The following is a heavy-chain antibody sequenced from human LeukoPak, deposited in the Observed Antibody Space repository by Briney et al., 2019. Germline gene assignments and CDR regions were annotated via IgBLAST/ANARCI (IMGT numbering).Heavy chain of an antibody. CDR3: ARGRRSGNWFDP. J-gene: IGHJ5*02. D-gene: IGHD3-10*01. CDR2: INHSGST. Sequence: SETLSLTCAVYGGSFSGYYWSWIRQPPGKGLEWIGEINHSGSTNYNPSLKSRVTISVDTSENQFSLKLSSVTAADTAAYYCARGRRSGNWFDPWGQGTLVTVSS. V-gene: IGHV4-34*01. CDR1: GGSFSGYY.